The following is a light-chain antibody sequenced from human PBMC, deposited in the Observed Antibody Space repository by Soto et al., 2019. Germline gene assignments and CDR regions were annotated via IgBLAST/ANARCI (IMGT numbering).Light chain of an antibody. Sequence: QLVLTQSPSASASLGASVKLTCTLSSGHSTYTIAWHQQQPEKGPRYLMKLKSDGSHSKGDGIPGRFSGSSSGAERYLTISSLQSEDEADYYCQTWGTGIQVFGGGTKLTVL. CDR2: LKSDGSH. V-gene: IGLV4-69*01. CDR3: QTWGTGIQV. CDR1: SGHSTYT. J-gene: IGLJ2*01.